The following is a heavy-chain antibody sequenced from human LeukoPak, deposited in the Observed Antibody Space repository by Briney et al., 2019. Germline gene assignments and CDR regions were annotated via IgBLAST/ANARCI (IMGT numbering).Heavy chain of an antibody. Sequence: GGSLRLSCAASGFTFSSYAMHWVRQAPGKGLEWVAVISYDGSNKYYADSVKGRFTISKDNSKNTLYLQMNSLRAEDTAVYYCARDGPKAAIRPHNWFDPWGQGTLVTVSS. D-gene: IGHD2-2*02. CDR2: ISYDGSNK. CDR3: ARDGPKAAIRPHNWFDP. CDR1: GFTFSSYA. V-gene: IGHV3-30*01. J-gene: IGHJ5*02.